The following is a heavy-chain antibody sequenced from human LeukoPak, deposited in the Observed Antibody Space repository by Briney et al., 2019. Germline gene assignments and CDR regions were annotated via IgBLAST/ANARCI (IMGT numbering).Heavy chain of an antibody. CDR3: ARDPIVVVYYYYGMDV. CDR2: ISYDGSNK. D-gene: IGHD2-15*01. CDR1: GFTFSSYA. V-gene: IGHV3-30-3*01. Sequence: GGSLRLSCAASGFTFSSYAMHWVRQAPGKGLEWVAVISYDGSNKYYADSVKGRFTISRDNSKNTLYLQMNSLRAEDTAVYYCARDPIVVVYYYYGMDVWGQGTTVTVSS. J-gene: IGHJ6*02.